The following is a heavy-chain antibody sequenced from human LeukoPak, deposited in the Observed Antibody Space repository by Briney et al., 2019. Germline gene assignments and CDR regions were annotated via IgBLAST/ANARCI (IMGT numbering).Heavy chain of an antibody. V-gene: IGHV1-18*01. CDR2: ISAYNGNT. CDR3: ARGVYYDSSGYLDY. J-gene: IGHJ4*02. Sequence: ASVKVSCKASGYTFTSYGISWVRQAPGQGLEWMGWISAYNGNTNYAQKLQGRVTMTTETSTSTAYMELRSLRSDDTAVYYCARGVYYDSSGYLDYWAREPWSPSPQ. CDR1: GYTFTSYG. D-gene: IGHD3-22*01.